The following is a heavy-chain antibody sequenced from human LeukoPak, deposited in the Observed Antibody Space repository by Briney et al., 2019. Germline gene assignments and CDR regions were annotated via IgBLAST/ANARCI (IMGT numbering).Heavy chain of an antibody. Sequence: PGGSLRLSCAASGFTFSSYGMHWVRQAPGQGLEWMGWINPNSGGTNYAQKFQGRVTMTRDTSISTAYMELSRLRSDDTAVYYCAREFLSIAVAGNSNWFDPWGQGTLVTVSS. CDR3: AREFLSIAVAGNSNWFDP. J-gene: IGHJ5*02. D-gene: IGHD6-19*01. CDR1: GFTFSSYG. CDR2: INPNSGGT. V-gene: IGHV1-2*02.